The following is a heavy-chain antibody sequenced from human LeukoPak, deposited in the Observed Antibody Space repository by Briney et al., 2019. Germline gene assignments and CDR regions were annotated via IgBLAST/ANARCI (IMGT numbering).Heavy chain of an antibody. Sequence: GASVKVSCKASGGTFSSYAISWVRQAPGQGLEWMGRIIPILGIANYAQKFQGRVTITADKSTSTAYMELSRLRSDDTAVYYCARDPSGSYGVLDWFDPWGQGTLVTVSS. CDR2: IIPILGIA. CDR1: GGTFSSYA. V-gene: IGHV1-69*04. D-gene: IGHD1-26*01. CDR3: ARDPSGSYGVLDWFDP. J-gene: IGHJ5*02.